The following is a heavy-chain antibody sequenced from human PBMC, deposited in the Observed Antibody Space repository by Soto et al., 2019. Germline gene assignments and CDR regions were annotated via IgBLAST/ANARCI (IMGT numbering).Heavy chain of an antibody. J-gene: IGHJ6*02. D-gene: IGHD4-4*01. CDR1: GGSISSSSYY. CDR3: ARLYDYSNYGAYYYGMDV. Sequence: SETLSLTCTVSGGSISSSSYYWGWIRHPPGNGLEWIGSIYYSGSTYYNPSLKSRVTISVDTSKNQFSLKLSSVTAADTAVYYCARLYDYSNYGAYYYGMDVWGQGTTITVSS. CDR2: IYYSGST. V-gene: IGHV4-39*01.